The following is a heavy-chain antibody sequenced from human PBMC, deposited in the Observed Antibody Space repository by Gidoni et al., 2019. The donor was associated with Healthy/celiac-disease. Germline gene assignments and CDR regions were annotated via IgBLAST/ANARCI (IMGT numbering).Heavy chain of an antibody. V-gene: IGHV3-33*01. CDR3: ARDRRGDNWFDP. CDR2: IWYDGSNK. CDR1: GFTFSSYG. D-gene: IGHD3-16*01. Sequence: QVQLVESGGGVVQPGRSLRLSCAASGFTFSSYGMHWVRQAPGKGLGWVAVIWYDGSNKYYADSVKGRFTISRDNSKNTLYLQMNSLRAEDTAVYYCARDRRGDNWFDPWGQGTLVTVSS. J-gene: IGHJ5*02.